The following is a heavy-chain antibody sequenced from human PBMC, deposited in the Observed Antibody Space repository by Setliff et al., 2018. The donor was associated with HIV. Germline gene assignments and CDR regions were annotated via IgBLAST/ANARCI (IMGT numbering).Heavy chain of an antibody. CDR3: AKGVAGXXXXXXXXXX. CDR2: ITHSGST. J-gene: IGHJ6*04. V-gene: IGHV4-34*01. CDR1: GGSFSGYY. Sequence: SETLSLTCAVYGGSFSGYYWTWIRQPPGKGLEWIGEITHSGSTNYNPSLETRVXISVDTSKNQFSLKLSSVTAADTGXXXCAKGVAGXXXXXXXXXXWGKGTXXXVSX. D-gene: IGHD6-19*01.